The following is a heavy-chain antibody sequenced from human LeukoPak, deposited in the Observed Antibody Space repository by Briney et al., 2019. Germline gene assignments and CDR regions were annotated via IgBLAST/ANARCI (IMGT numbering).Heavy chain of an antibody. V-gene: IGHV1-3*01. CDR2: INAGNGKT. J-gene: IGHJ4*02. D-gene: IGHD4-17*01. Sequence: ASVRVSCKASGYIFTDYAIQWVRQAPGQGLEWMGWINAGNGKTKYSQKFQGRVTITRDTSASTAYMELRGLMSDDTAVDYCARDRWTSTVTTYYCDFWGQETLVTVAS. CDR1: GYIFTDYA. CDR3: ARDRWTSTVTTYYCDF.